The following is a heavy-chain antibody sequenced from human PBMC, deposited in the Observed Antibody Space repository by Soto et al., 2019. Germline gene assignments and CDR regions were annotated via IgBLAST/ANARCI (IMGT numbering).Heavy chain of an antibody. D-gene: IGHD6-13*01. Sequence: EVQLVESGGGLVQPGGSLRLSCAASGFTVSSSYMGWVRQAPGKGLEWVSSIYSGGNTYYADSVRGRFTISTDNSKDTLYLQINSLRVDDTAMYYCLRHVGYYWYFDLWGRCTLVTVSS. CDR3: LRHVGYYWYFDL. V-gene: IGHV3-66*04. J-gene: IGHJ2*01. CDR1: GFTVSSSY. CDR2: IYSGGNT.